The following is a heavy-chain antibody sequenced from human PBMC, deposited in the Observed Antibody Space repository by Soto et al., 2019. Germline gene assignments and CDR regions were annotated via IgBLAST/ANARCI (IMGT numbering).Heavy chain of an antibody. CDR1: GGTFSSYT. CDR2: IIPIMGKP. CDR3: ARQGYSGSSW. Sequence: QVQLVQSGAEVTKPGSSVPVSCTASGGTFSSYTIHWGRQAPGQGLEWMGKIIPIMGKPDYAQQFQGRLAITADRSTRTAYMELKSLGSEDTAVEDGARQGYSGSSWWGQGTLVTVSS. V-gene: IGHV1-69*02. D-gene: IGHD5-12*01. J-gene: IGHJ4*02.